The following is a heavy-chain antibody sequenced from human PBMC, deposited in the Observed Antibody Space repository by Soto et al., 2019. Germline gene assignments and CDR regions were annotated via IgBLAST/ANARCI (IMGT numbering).Heavy chain of an antibody. CDR3: ARNPVTNYYYGMYV. CDR2: IIPIFGTA. J-gene: IGHJ6*02. Sequence: QVQLVQSGAEVKKPGSSVKVSCKASGGTFSSYAISWVRQAPGKGLEWLGGIIPIFGTANYAQKFQGRVTITADEPTSTAYMELSSLRSEDTAVYYCARNPVTNYYYGMYVWGQGTTVTVSS. CDR1: GGTFSSYA. V-gene: IGHV1-69*12.